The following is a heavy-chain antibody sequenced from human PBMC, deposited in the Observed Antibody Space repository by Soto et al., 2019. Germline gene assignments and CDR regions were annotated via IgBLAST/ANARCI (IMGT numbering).Heavy chain of an antibody. J-gene: IGHJ6*03. D-gene: IGHD2-2*01. CDR2: INHSGST. V-gene: IGHV4-34*01. CDR3: ARERGYCSSTSCPLYMDV. Sequence: QVQLQQWGAGLLKPSETLSLTCAVYGGSFSGYYWSWIRQPPGKGLEWIGEINHSGSTNYNPSLKSPVTISVDTSKNQFSLKLSSVTAADTAVYYCARERGYCSSTSCPLYMDVWGKGTTVTVSS. CDR1: GGSFSGYY.